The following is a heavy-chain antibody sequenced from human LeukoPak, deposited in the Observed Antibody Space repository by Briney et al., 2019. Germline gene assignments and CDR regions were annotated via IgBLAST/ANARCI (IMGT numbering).Heavy chain of an antibody. Sequence: APVKVSCKASGYTFTSYDINWVRQATGQGLEWMGRMNPNSGNTDFAQNFQGRVTMTRDTSISTAYMELSSLRSEDTAVYYCARVPGDDFWSGFRSDGFDIWGQGTMVTVSS. V-gene: IGHV1-8*01. CDR2: MNPNSGNT. D-gene: IGHD3-3*01. J-gene: IGHJ3*02. CDR3: ARVPGDDFWSGFRSDGFDI. CDR1: GYTFTSYD.